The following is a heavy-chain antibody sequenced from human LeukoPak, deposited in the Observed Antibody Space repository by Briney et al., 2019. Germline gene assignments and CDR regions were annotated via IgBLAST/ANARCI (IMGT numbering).Heavy chain of an antibody. Sequence: ASVKVSCKASGGTFSSYAISWVRQAPGQGLEWMGWINPNNGDTNYAQKFQGRVTLTRDTSISTAYMELSRLISDDTAVYYCARFYNFWSDCSFVRFFDPWGQGTLVTVSS. D-gene: IGHD3-3*01. CDR3: ARFYNFWSDCSFVRFFDP. J-gene: IGHJ5*02. CDR1: GGTFSSYA. V-gene: IGHV1-2*02. CDR2: INPNNGDT.